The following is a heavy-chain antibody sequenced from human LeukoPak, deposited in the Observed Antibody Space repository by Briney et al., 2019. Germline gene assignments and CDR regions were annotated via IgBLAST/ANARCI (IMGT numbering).Heavy chain of an antibody. J-gene: IGHJ6*03. D-gene: IGHD5-18*01. CDR1: GGSISSYY. V-gene: IGHV4-59*01. Sequence: TSETLSLTGTVSGGSISSYYWSWIRQPPGKGLEWIGYIYYSGSTNYNPSLKSRVTISVDTSKNQFSLKLSSVTAADTAVYYCAGGYSYGSTYYYMDVWGKGTTVTISS. CDR2: IYYSGST. CDR3: AGGYSYGSTYYYMDV.